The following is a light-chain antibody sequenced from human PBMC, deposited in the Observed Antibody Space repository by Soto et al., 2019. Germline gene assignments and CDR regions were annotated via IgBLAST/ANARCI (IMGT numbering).Light chain of an antibody. CDR2: GTS. Sequence: EIVMTQSPTTLSVSPGERVTLSCRASQSVSTNLAWYQQKPGQGPRLLIYGTSSRATGIPDRFSGSGSGTDFTLTISRLEPEDFGVYYCQQFGSSIPHTFGQGTKLEIK. J-gene: IGKJ2*01. V-gene: IGKV3-20*01. CDR3: QQFGSSIPHT. CDR1: QSVSTN.